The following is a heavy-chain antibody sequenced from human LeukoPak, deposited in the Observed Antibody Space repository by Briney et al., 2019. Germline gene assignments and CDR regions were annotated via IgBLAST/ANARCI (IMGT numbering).Heavy chain of an antibody. CDR3: ARGVPQIVVLTATYRWYFDL. J-gene: IGHJ2*01. CDR1: AGSISSYY. CDR2: IYYSGST. Sequence: SETLSLTCTVSAGSISSYYWSWIRQPPGKGLEWIGYIYYSGSTNYNPSLKSRVTISVDTSKNQFSLKLSSVTAADTAVYYCARGVPQIVVLTATYRWYFDLWGRGTLVTVSS. D-gene: IGHD2-21*02. V-gene: IGHV4-59*01.